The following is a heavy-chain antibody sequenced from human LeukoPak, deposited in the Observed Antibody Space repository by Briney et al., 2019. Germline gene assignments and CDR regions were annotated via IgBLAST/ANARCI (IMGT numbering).Heavy chain of an antibody. CDR3: AKEAGYSSGWYLDY. Sequence: QPGGSLRLSCAASGFTFNSYGMHWVRQAPGKGLEWVAVIWYDGSNKYYADSVKGRFTISRDNSKNTLYLQMNSLRAEDTAVYYCAKEAGYSSGWYLDYWGQGTLVTVSS. CDR1: GFTFNSYG. D-gene: IGHD6-19*01. CDR2: IWYDGSNK. J-gene: IGHJ4*02. V-gene: IGHV3-33*06.